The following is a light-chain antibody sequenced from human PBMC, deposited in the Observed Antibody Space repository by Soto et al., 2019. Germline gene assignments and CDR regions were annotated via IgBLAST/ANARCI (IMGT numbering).Light chain of an antibody. CDR1: SSDVGTYNF. CDR3: SSYTSTTVL. Sequence: QSALTQPASVSGSPGQSVTISCTGTSSDVGTYNFVSWYQQHPGKVPKLMIYEVSERPSGVSHRFSGSKSGNTASLTISGLQAEDEADYYCSSYTSTTVLFGGGTQLTVL. V-gene: IGLV2-14*01. J-gene: IGLJ2*01. CDR2: EVS.